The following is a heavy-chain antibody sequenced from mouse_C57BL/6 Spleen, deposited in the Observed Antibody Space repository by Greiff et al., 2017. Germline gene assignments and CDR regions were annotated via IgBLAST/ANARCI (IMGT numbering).Heavy chain of an antibody. Sequence: EVKLMESGPGLVKPSQSLSLTCSVTGYSITSGYYWNWIRQFPGNKLEWMGYISYDGSNNYNPSLKNPISITRDTSKNQFFLKLNSVTTEDTATYYCAREDVGFAYWGQGTLVTVSA. CDR2: ISYDGSN. J-gene: IGHJ3*01. CDR3: AREDVGFAY. CDR1: GYSITSGYY. V-gene: IGHV3-6*01.